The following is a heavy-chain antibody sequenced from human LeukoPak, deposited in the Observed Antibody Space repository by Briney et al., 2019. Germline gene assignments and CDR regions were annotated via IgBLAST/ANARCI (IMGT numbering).Heavy chain of an antibody. V-gene: IGHV3-23*01. J-gene: IGHJ4*02. CDR2: ISGSGGST. CDR3: AKDRGYDFWSGYLVDY. D-gene: IGHD3-3*01. Sequence: GGSLRLSCAASGFTFSSYAMSLVRLAPGKGLEWVSAISGSGGSTYYADSVRGRFTISRNNSKNTLYLQMNSLRAEDTAVYYCAKDRGYDFWSGYLVDYWGQGTLVTVSS. CDR1: GFTFSSYA.